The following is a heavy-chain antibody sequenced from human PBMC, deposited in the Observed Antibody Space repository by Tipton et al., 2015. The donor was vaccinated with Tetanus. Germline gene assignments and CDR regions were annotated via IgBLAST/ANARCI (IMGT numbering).Heavy chain of an antibody. CDR3: ARPSTTVTPRAFDV. D-gene: IGHD4-17*01. J-gene: IGHJ3*01. V-gene: IGHV4-34*01. CDR1: GGAFSGHY. Sequence: GLVKPSETLSLTCAVYGGAFSGHYWTWIRQPPGKGLEWIGSIYYSGSSYYNPSLESRVTISLDTSKNRFSLKLTSVTAADAAVYYCARPSTTVTPRAFDVWGQGTMVTVSS. CDR2: IYYSGSS.